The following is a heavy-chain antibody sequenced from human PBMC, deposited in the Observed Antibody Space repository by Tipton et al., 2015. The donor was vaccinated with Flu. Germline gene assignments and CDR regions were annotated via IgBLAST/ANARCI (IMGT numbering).Heavy chain of an antibody. CDR3: ARGDGRYYFDY. CDR2: INHSGST. J-gene: IGHJ4*02. CDR1: GGSFSGYY. V-gene: IGHV4-34*01. D-gene: IGHD5-24*01. Sequence: TLSLTCAVYGGSFSGYYWSWIRQPPGKGLEWIGEINHSGSTNYNPSLKSRVTISVNTSKNQFSLKLSSVTAADTAVYYCARGDGRYYFDYWGQGTLVTVSS.